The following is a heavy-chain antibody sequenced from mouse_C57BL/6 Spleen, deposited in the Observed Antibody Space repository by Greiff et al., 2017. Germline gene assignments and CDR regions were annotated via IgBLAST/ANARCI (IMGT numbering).Heavy chain of an antibody. CDR3: ARVIYYYGKGFDY. Sequence: EVKLVESEGGLVQPGSSMKLSCTASGFTFSDYYMAWVRQVPEKGLEWVANINYDGSSTYYLDSLKSRFIISRDNAKNILYLQMSSLKSEDTATYYCARVIYYYGKGFDYWGQGTTLTVSS. CDR1: GFTFSDYY. V-gene: IGHV5-16*01. D-gene: IGHD1-1*01. CDR2: INYDGSST. J-gene: IGHJ2*01.